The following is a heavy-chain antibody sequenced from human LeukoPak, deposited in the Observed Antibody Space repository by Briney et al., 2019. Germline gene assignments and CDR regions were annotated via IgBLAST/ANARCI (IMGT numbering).Heavy chain of an antibody. J-gene: IGHJ4*02. Sequence: PSETLSLTCTVSGGSITTYYWSWIRQPPGKGLEWIGFIYNSGSTKDNPSLGSRGTISEDTAKNQFSLKLTSVTAADTAIYYCVRGGSVNRALIDYWGQGTLVTVSS. CDR2: IYNSGST. V-gene: IGHV4-59*01. CDR1: GGSITTYY. CDR3: VRGGSVNRALIDY. D-gene: IGHD1-14*01.